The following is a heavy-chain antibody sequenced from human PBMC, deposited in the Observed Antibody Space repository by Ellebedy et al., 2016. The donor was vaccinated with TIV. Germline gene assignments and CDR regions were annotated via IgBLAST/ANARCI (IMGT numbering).Heavy chain of an antibody. CDR1: GFSLSSYW. J-gene: IGHJ4*02. CDR3: GRAIGSGSCY. V-gene: IGHV3-7*04. Sequence: GESLKISCAASGFSLSSYWMHWVRQAPGKGLEWVANIKQDGSEKYYVDSVKGRFTISRDNAKNSLYLQMNSLRAEETGVYFCGRAIGSGSCYWGQGTLVTVSS. D-gene: IGHD3-10*01. CDR2: IKQDGSEK.